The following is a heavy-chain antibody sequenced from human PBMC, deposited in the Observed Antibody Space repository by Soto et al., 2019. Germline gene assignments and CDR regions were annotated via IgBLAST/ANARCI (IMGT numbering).Heavy chain of an antibody. Sequence: GGSLRLSCGGSGFIFNRYAMSWVRQAPGKGLEWVSNISGGGGSTYYADSVKGRFTISRDNSKNTLYLQINNPRAEDTAVYYCTKLDRLRLGERSLAPFENWGQGTQVTVSS. D-gene: IGHD3-16*02. V-gene: IGHV3-23*01. CDR2: ISGGGGST. CDR1: GFIFNRYA. J-gene: IGHJ4*02. CDR3: TKLDRLRLGERSLAPFEN.